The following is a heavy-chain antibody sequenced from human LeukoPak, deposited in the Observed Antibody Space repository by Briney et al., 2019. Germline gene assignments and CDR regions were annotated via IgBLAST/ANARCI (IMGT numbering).Heavy chain of an antibody. CDR1: GFTFSSYS. CDR3: ARDESLRYYYDSSGPTYAFDI. J-gene: IGHJ3*02. CDR2: ISSSSYI. V-gene: IGHV3-21*01. Sequence: GGSLRLSCAASGFTFSSYSMNWVRQAPGKGLEWVSSISSSSYIYYADSVKGRFTISRDNAKNSLYLQMNSLRAEDTAVYYCARDESLRYYYDSSGPTYAFDIWGQGTMVTVSS. D-gene: IGHD3-22*01.